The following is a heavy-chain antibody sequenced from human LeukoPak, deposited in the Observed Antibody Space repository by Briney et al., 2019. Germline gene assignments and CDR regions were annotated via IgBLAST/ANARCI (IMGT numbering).Heavy chain of an antibody. CDR1: GDSVTSNTAT. V-gene: IGHV6-1*01. CDR2: TYYRSKWYN. Sequence: SQTLSLTCAISGDSVTSNTATWNWIRQSPSRGLEWLGSTYYRSKWYNDIAESVRSRITINPDTSKNQFSLQLISVAPEDTAVYYCARVSSPWGPSDAFDIWGQGTMVTVST. CDR3: ARVSSPWGPSDAFDI. D-gene: IGHD2-2*01. J-gene: IGHJ3*02.